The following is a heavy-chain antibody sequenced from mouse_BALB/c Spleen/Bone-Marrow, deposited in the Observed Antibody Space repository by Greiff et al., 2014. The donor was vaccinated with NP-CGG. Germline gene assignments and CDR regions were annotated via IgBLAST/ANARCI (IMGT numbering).Heavy chain of an antibody. CDR1: GFTFNTYA. V-gene: IGHV10-1*02. CDR2: IRSKSNNYAT. Sequence: EVQRVESGGGLVQPKGSLKLSCAASGFTFNTYAMNWVRQAPGKGLEWVARIRSKSNNYATYYADSVKDRFTISRDDSQSMLYLQMNNLKTEDTAMYYCVRHDGDGGFAYWGQGTLVTVSA. D-gene: IGHD3-3*01. J-gene: IGHJ3*01. CDR3: VRHDGDGGFAY.